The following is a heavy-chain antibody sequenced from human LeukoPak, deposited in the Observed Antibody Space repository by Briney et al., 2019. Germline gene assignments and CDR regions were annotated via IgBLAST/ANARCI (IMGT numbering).Heavy chain of an antibody. CDR2: IRYDGNDK. CDR3: AKDGCTNGVCTNDY. J-gene: IGHJ4*02. V-gene: IGHV3-30*02. Sequence: GGSLRLSXAASGLTFSTYGMHWVRQAPGKGLEWVAFIRYDGNDKYYADSVKGRFTISRDNSKHTLFLQMHSLRVEDTAMYYCAKDGCTNGVCTNDYWGQGTLVTVSP. CDR1: GLTFSTYG. D-gene: IGHD2-8*01.